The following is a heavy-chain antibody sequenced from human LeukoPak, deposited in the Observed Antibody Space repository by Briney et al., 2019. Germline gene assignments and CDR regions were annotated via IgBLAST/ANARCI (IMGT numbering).Heavy chain of an antibody. CDR2: INHSGST. CDR1: GGSFSGYY. CDR3: ARKAAFHTYSNCAGHRTYYYYYGMDV. D-gene: IGHD4-11*01. Sequence: PSETLSLTCAVYGGSFSGYYWSWIRQPPGKGLEWIGEINHSGSTNYNPSLKSRVTISVDTSKNQFSLKLSSVTAADTAVYYCARKAAFHTYSNCAGHRTYYYYYGMDVWGQGTTVTVSS. J-gene: IGHJ6*02. V-gene: IGHV4-34*01.